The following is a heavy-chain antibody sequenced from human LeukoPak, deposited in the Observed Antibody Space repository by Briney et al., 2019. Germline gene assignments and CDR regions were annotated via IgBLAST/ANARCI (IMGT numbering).Heavy chain of an antibody. J-gene: IGHJ5*02. D-gene: IGHD3-3*01. V-gene: IGHV1-69*06. CDR1: GGTFSSYT. Sequence: ASVKVSCKASGGTFSSYTISWVRQAPGQGLEWMGGIIPIFGTANYAQTFQGRVTITADKSTSTAYMELSSLRSEDTAVYYCAGAGNYDSWSGSDGGDNWFDPWGQGTLVTVSS. CDR2: IIPIFGTA. CDR3: AGAGNYDSWSGSDGGDNWFDP.